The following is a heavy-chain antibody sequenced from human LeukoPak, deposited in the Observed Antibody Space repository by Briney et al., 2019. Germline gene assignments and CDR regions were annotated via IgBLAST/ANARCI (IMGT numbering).Heavy chain of an antibody. V-gene: IGHV1-2*02. D-gene: IGHD4-17*01. Sequence: ASVKVSCKASGYTFTGYYMHWVRQAPGQGLEWMGRINPNSGGTNYAQKFQGRVTMTRDTSISTAYMELSRLRSDDTAVYYCARKAYGDYYFDYWGQGTLVTVSS. CDR3: ARKAYGDYYFDY. CDR2: INPNSGGT. J-gene: IGHJ4*02. CDR1: GYTFTGYY.